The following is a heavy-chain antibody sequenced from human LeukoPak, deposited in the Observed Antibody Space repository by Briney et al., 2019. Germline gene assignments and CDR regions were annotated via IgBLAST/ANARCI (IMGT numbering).Heavy chain of an antibody. CDR1: GGSISSGGYY. CDR2: IYYSGST. D-gene: IGHD5-18*01. V-gene: IGHV4-31*03. CDR3: AIASGIPYSYDY. Sequence: SQTLSLTCTVSGGSISSGGYYWSWIRQHPGKGLEWIGYIYYSGSTYYNPSLKSGVTISVDTSKNQFSLKLSSVTAADTAVYYCAIASGIPYSYDYWGQGTLVTVSS. J-gene: IGHJ4*02.